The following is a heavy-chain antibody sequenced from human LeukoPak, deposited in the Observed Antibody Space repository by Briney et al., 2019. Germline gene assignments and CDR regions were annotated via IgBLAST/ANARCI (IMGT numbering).Heavy chain of an antibody. CDR1: GGTFSSYA. J-gene: IGHJ4*02. V-gene: IGHV1-69*13. Sequence: SVKVSCKASGGTFSSYAISWVRQAPGQGLEWMGGIIPIFGTANYAQKFQGRVTVTADESTSTAYMELRSLRSEDTAVYYCARELGYDSSGYPNPIDYWGQGTLVTVSS. CDR2: IIPIFGTA. CDR3: ARELGYDSSGYPNPIDY. D-gene: IGHD3-22*01.